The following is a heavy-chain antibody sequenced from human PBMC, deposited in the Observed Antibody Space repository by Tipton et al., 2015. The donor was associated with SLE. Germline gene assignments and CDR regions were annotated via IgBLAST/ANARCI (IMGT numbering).Heavy chain of an antibody. J-gene: IGHJ6*02. V-gene: IGHV3-20*04. CDR3: ARMLGGSYNSYYGLDV. Sequence: SLRLSCAASGFVFDDYAMSWVRQAPGKGLEWVSGIHWNGGSTGYADSMKGRLSIPRDNAKNSLYLQMNSLRAEDTALFCCARMLGGSYNSYYGLDVWGQGTTVTVSS. CDR1: GFVFDDYA. CDR2: IHWNGGST. D-gene: IGHD1-26*01.